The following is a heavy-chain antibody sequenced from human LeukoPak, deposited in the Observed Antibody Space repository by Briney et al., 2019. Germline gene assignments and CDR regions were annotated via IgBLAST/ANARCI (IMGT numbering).Heavy chain of an antibody. D-gene: IGHD5-24*01. CDR2: IRYDGTNK. CDR1: GFTFNSYG. CDR3: ARSGYNRFDS. Sequence: PGGSLRLSCEASGFTFNSYGMHWVRQAPGKGLEWVAFIRYDGTNKYYADSVKGRFTISRDNSKNTLYLQMNSLRAEDTAVYYCARSGYNRFDSWGQGTLVTVSS. V-gene: IGHV3-30*02. J-gene: IGHJ4*02.